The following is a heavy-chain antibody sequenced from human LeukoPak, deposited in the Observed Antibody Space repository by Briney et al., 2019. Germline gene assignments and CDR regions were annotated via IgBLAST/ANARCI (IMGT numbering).Heavy chain of an antibody. J-gene: IGHJ4*02. V-gene: IGHV3-30*18. CDR1: GFTFSSYG. D-gene: IGHD3-22*01. CDR3: AKDRPKGGYYDSSGYLDY. Sequence: GGSLRLSCAASGFTFSSYGMHWVRQAPAKGLEWVAVISYDGSNKYYADSVKGRFTISRDNSKNTLYLQMNSLRAEDTAVYYCAKDRPKGGYYDSSGYLDYWGQGTLVTVSS. CDR2: ISYDGSNK.